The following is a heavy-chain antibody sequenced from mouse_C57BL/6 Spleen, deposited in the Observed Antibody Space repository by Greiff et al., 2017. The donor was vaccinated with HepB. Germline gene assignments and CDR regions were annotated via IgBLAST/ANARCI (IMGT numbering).Heavy chain of an antibody. CDR2: INPNNGGT. CDR3: ASHDSYFDY. CDR1: GYTFTDYY. Sequence: EVQLQQSGPELVKPGASVKISCKASGYTFTDYYMNWVKQSHGKSLEWIGDINPNNGGTSYNQKFKGKATFTVDKSSSTAYMELRSLTSEASAVYYCASHDSYFDYWGQGTTLTVSS. J-gene: IGHJ2*01. D-gene: IGHD2-4*01. V-gene: IGHV1-26*01.